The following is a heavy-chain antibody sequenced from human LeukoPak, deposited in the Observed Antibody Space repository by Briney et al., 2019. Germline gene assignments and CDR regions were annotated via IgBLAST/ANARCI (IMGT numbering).Heavy chain of an antibody. D-gene: IGHD5-12*01. CDR3: ARGEVATRSGWDDAK. Sequence: SVKVSCKASGGSFSSYAINWVRQAPGQGREWMGRILPMLGIANAAQKFQGRVTITADISTTTAYMELTSLRSEDTAVYYCARGEVATRSGWDDAKWGQGTLVTVSS. CDR2: ILPMLGIA. CDR1: GGSFSSYA. V-gene: IGHV1-69*04. J-gene: IGHJ4*02.